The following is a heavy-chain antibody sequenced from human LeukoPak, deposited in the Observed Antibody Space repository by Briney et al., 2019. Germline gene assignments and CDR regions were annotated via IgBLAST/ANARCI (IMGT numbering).Heavy chain of an antibody. V-gene: IGHV3-9*01. Sequence: HPGRSLRLSCAASGFTFDDYAMHWVRQTPGKGLEWISGISWNSGSIDYADSVKGRFTISRDNAKNSLYLQMNSLRAEDTAMYSCVRDPAFGELLSCFDYWGQGTLVTVSS. J-gene: IGHJ4*02. CDR2: ISWNSGSI. D-gene: IGHD3-10*01. CDR3: VRDPAFGELLSCFDY. CDR1: GFTFDDYA.